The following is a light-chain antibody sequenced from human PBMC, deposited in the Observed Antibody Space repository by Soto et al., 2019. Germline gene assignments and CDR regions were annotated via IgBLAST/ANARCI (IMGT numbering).Light chain of an antibody. CDR1: QSFSNNY. J-gene: IGKJ4*02. CDR2: GAS. V-gene: IGKV3-20*01. CDR3: QQYGSSGT. Sequence: EIVLTQSPGTLSLSPGERATLSCRASQSFSNNYLAWYQQKPGQAPRLLIYGASNRATGIPDRFSGSGSGTDFTLPISRLEPEDFAVYYCQQYGSSGTFGEGTKV.